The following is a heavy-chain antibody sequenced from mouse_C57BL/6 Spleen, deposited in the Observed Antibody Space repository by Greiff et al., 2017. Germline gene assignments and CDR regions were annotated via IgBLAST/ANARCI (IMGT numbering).Heavy chain of an antibody. CDR1: GYTFTDYN. D-gene: IGHD1-1*01. Sequence: VQLQQSGPELVKPGASVKLSCKASGYTFTDYNMHWVKQSPGKSLEWIGYINPNNGGTSYNQKFKGKATLTVNKSSSTAYMGLRSLTSAGTAVYDCASKDYSSYAMDYWGQGTSVTVSS. CDR3: ASKDYSSYAMDY. V-gene: IGHV1-22*01. CDR2: INPNNGGT. J-gene: IGHJ4*01.